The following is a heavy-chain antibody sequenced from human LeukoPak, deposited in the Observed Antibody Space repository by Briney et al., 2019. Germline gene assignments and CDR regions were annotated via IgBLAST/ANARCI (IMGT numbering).Heavy chain of an antibody. V-gene: IGHV3-23*01. CDR1: GFTFSSYA. J-gene: IGHJ4*02. D-gene: IGHD5-12*01. Sequence: GGSLRLSCAASGFTFSSYAMSWVRQAPGKGLEWVSAISGSGGSTYYADSVKGRFTTSRDNSKNTLYLQMNSLRAEDTAVYYCAKPKYSGYDCLDYWGQGTLVTVSS. CDR3: AKPKYSGYDCLDY. CDR2: ISGSGGST.